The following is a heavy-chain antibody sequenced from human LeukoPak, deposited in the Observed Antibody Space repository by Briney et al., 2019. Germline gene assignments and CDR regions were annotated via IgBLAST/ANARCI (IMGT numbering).Heavy chain of an antibody. V-gene: IGHV4-4*07. Sequence: SETLSLTCTVSGGSMSSYYWSWIRQPAGKGLEWIGRIYTSGSTKYNPSLKSRVTMSVDTSQNQFSLKLSSVTAADTAVYYCGADSGSPARRLDYWGQGTQVTVSS. D-gene: IGHD3-10*01. CDR2: IYTSGST. CDR1: GGSMSSYY. CDR3: GADSGSPARRLDY. J-gene: IGHJ4*02.